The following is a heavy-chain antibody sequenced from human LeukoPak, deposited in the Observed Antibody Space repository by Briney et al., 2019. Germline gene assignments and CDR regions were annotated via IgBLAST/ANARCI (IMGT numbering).Heavy chain of an antibody. CDR3: ATSGWYLLPGIY. Sequence: SETLSLTCAVYGGSFSGYYWSWIRQPPGKGLEWIGEINHSGSTNYNPSLKSRVTISVDTSKNQFSLKLSSVTAADTAVYYCATSGWYLLPGIYWGQGTLVTVSS. CDR2: INHSGST. J-gene: IGHJ4*02. CDR1: GGSFSGYY. V-gene: IGHV4-34*01. D-gene: IGHD6-19*01.